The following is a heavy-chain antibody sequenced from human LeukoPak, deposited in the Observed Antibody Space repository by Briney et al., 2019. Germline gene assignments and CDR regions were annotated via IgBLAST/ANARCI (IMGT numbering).Heavy chain of an antibody. V-gene: IGHV3-7*01. J-gene: IGHJ4*02. CDR2: IKQDGSEK. CDR1: GFTFSSYW. CDR3: ARGGGSFDY. Sequence: GGSLRLSCAVSGFTFSSYWMSWVRQAPGKGLEWVANIKQDGSEKNYVDSVKGRFTISRDNAENSLYLQMNSLRAEGTAVYYCARGGGSFDYWGQGTLVTVSS. D-gene: IGHD5-12*01.